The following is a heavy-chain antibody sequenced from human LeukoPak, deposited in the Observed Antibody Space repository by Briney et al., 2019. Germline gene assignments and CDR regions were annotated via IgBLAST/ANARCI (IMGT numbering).Heavy chain of an antibody. D-gene: IGHD3-10*01. CDR1: GFTFSNYA. CDR3: AKAVGFGEAYGMDV. CDR2: ISYDGTNK. V-gene: IGHV3-30*18. J-gene: IGHJ6*02. Sequence: GGSLRLSCAASGFTFSNYAIPWIRQGPGKGLKWVAIISYDGTNKYYADSVKGRFSISRDNSKNTLYLQMNSLRPEDTAVYYCAKAVGFGEAYGMDVWGQGTAVTVSS.